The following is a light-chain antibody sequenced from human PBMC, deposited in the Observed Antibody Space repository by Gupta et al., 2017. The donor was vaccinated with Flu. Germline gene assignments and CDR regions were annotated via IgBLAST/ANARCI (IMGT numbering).Light chain of an antibody. CDR1: QDISNY. CDR3: QQEDKFPIT. CDR2: DAS. V-gene: IGKV1-33*01. J-gene: IGKJ5*01. Sequence: DIQMTQSPSSLSASVGDRVTITCQASQDISNYLNWYQQKPGKAPKLLIYDASNVETGVPSRFSGSGSGTDFTFTISSLQPEDIATYYCQQEDKFPITFGQGTRMEIK.